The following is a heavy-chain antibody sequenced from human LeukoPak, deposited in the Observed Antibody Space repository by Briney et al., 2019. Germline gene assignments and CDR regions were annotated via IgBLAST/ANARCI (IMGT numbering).Heavy chain of an antibody. D-gene: IGHD6-13*01. J-gene: IGHJ6*02. CDR1: GFTFSTSA. Sequence: ASVKVSCKASGFTFSTSAMRWVRQARGQRLEWIGWIVVGSGHTNYAQKFQERVTITRDMSTSTAYMELSSLRSEDTAVYYCVATIAADTAYYGMDVWGQGTTVTVSS. CDR3: VATIAADTAYYGMDV. V-gene: IGHV1-58*02. CDR2: IVVGSGHT.